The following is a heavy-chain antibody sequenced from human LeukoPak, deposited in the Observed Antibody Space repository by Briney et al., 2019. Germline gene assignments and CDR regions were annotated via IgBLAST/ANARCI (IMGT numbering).Heavy chain of an antibody. Sequence: GGSLRLSCAASGFAFNSYALHWVRQAPGKGLEWVALISYDGANTYYADSMKGRFTISRGNSKNTLYLQMSSLRAEDTAVYYCVRDDGDDYLWGSHGAFDFWGQGAMVTVSS. J-gene: IGHJ3*01. CDR2: ISYDGANT. D-gene: IGHD3-16*01. V-gene: IGHV3-30-3*01. CDR3: VRDDGDDYLWGSHGAFDF. CDR1: GFAFNSYA.